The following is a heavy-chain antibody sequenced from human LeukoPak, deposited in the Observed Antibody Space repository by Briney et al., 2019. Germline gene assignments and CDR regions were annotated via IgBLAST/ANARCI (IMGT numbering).Heavy chain of an antibody. J-gene: IGHJ4*02. Sequence: GGSLRLSCAASGFTFSSYAMSWVRQAPGKGLEWVSAISGSGGSTYYADSVKGRFTISRDNSKNTLYLQMNSLRAEDTAVYYCVKLRITMIVVVPYYFDYWGQGTLVTVSS. CDR2: ISGSGGST. CDR1: GFTFSSYA. V-gene: IGHV3-23*01. CDR3: VKLRITMIVVVPYYFDY. D-gene: IGHD3-22*01.